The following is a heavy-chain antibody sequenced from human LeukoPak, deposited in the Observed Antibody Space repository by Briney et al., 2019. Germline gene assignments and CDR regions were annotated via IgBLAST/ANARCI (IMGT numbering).Heavy chain of an antibody. D-gene: IGHD3-10*01. CDR3: ARAKSSGGYYGSGYYMDV. Sequence: GGSLRLSCAASGFTFSSYEMNWVRQAPGKGLEWVSYISGSGSTIYYADSVKGRFTISRDNAKNSLYLQMNSLRAEDTAVYYCARAKSSGGYYGSGYYMDVWGKGTTVTISS. CDR1: GFTFSSYE. V-gene: IGHV3-48*03. J-gene: IGHJ6*03. CDR2: ISGSGSTI.